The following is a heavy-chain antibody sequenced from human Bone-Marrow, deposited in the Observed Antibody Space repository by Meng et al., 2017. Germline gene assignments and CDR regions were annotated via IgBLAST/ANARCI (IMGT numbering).Heavy chain of an antibody. J-gene: IGHJ6*02. Sequence: SVKVSCKASGGTFSSYAISWVRQAPGQGLEWMGGIIPIFGTANYAQKFQGRVTITTDESTSTAYMELSSLRSEDTAVYYCAREDGMQQQPQHYYYHYGMDVWGQGTTVTVSS. CDR1: GGTFSSYA. D-gene: IGHD6-13*01. CDR2: IIPIFGTA. CDR3: AREDGMQQQPQHYYYHYGMDV. V-gene: IGHV1-69*05.